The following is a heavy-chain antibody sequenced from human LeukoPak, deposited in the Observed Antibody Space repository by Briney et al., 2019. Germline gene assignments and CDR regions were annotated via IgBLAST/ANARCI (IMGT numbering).Heavy chain of an antibody. CDR2: IGSSGRTI. CDR1: GFSFSTYT. J-gene: IGHJ5*02. D-gene: IGHD3-10*01. CDR3: ARDTGRSGSRGWSDP. Sequence: GGSLRLSCATSGFSFSTYTMNWVRQAPGKGLEWISYIGSSGRTIHYADSVEGRFTISRDNAKNSLYLQMNSLRAEDTAVYYCARDTGRSGSRGWSDPWGQGTLVTVSS. V-gene: IGHV3-48*01.